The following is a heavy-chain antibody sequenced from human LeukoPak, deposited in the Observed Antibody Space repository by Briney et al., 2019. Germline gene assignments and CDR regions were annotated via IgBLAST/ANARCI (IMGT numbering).Heavy chain of an antibody. CDR2: IWYDGSNK. J-gene: IGHJ6*03. CDR1: GFSFSTNG. CDR3: AKVNNDFWSGYYYHYYMDV. V-gene: IGHV3-30*02. D-gene: IGHD3-3*01. Sequence: GGSLRLSCAASGFSFSTNGMHWVRQAPGKGLEWVAVIWYDGSNKYYVDSVKGRFTISRDNSKNTLYLQMNSLRAEDTAVYYCAKVNNDFWSGYYYHYYMDVWGKGTTVTVSS.